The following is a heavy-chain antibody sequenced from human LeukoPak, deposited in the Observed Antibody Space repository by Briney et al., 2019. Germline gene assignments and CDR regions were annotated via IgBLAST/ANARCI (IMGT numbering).Heavy chain of an antibody. CDR2: ISSSSSYI. Sequence: GGSLRLSCAASGVTFSSYSMNWVRQAPGKGLEWVSSISSSSSYIYYADSVKGRFTISRDNAKNSLYLQMNSLRAEDTAVYYCARWCSSTSCYIYYMDVWGKGTTVTFSS. J-gene: IGHJ6*03. D-gene: IGHD2-2*02. CDR3: ARWCSSTSCYIYYMDV. V-gene: IGHV3-21*01. CDR1: GVTFSSYS.